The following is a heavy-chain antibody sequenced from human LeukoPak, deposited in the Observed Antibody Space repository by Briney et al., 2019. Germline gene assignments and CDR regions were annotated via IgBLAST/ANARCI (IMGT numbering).Heavy chain of an antibody. CDR3: VRESRDGYSKYYFDC. J-gene: IGHJ4*02. CDR1: GFTFSSYE. Sequence: GGSLRLSCAASGFTFSSYEMNWVRQAPGKGLEWVSYISSSGSTIYYADSVKGRFTISRDNAQSSLYLQLNSLRAEDTAAYYCVRESRDGYSKYYFDCWGQGNLVTVSS. V-gene: IGHV3-48*03. D-gene: IGHD5-24*01. CDR2: ISSSGSTI.